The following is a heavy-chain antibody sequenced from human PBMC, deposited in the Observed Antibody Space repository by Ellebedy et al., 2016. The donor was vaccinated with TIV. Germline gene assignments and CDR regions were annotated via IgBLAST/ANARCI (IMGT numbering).Heavy chain of an antibody. Sequence: MPSETLSLTCAVYGGSFNNYYWSWIRQLPGRGLEWIGEFNLGGTTNYNPSLKSRVTISVDTSKNQFSLKLNSVTAADTAVYYCAKWAVGYCSDASCYNGDYWGQGTQVTVSS. CDR1: GGSFNNYY. V-gene: IGHV4-34*01. CDR2: FNLGGTT. D-gene: IGHD2-2*02. CDR3: AKWAVGYCSDASCYNGDY. J-gene: IGHJ4*02.